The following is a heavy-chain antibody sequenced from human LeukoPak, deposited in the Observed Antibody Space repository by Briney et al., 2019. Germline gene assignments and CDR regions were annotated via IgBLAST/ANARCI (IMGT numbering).Heavy chain of an antibody. CDR2: IKEDGSEK. J-gene: IGHJ3*02. CDR3: TRGAFRNFDI. CDR1: GFTFGTYW. V-gene: IGHV3-7*05. Sequence: GGSLRLSCAASGFTFGTYWMRWVRQAPGKGLEWVASIKEDGSEKYYVDSVKGRLTISRDNSKNSLYLQMNSLRAEDTAVYYCTRGAFRNFDIWGQGTMVTVSS. D-gene: IGHD3-16*01.